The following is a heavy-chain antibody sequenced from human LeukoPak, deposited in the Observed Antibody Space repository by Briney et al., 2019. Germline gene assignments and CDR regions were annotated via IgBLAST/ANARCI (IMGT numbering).Heavy chain of an antibody. CDR2: ISSSSSYI. V-gene: IGHV3-21*01. CDR3: ARDRYSSSWYFDY. J-gene: IGHJ4*02. CDR1: GFTFSSYS. Sequence: KPGGSLRLSCAASGFTFSSYSMNWVRQAPGKGLEWVSSISSSSSYIYYADSVKGRFTIPRDNAKNSLYLQMNSLRAEDTAVYYCARDRYSSSWYFDYGGQGTLVTVSS. D-gene: IGHD6-13*01.